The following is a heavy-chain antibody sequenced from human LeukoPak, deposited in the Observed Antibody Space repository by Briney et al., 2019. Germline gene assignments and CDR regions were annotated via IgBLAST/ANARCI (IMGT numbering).Heavy chain of an antibody. V-gene: IGHV3-7*03. D-gene: IGHD3-9*01. Sequence: PGGSLRLSCAASEFSVGSNYMTWVRQAPGKGLEWVANIKQDGSEKYYVDSVKGRFTISRDNSKNTLYLQMNSLRAEDTAVYYCARGLRYFDWLFFDYWGQGTLVTVSS. J-gene: IGHJ4*02. CDR2: IKQDGSEK. CDR3: ARGLRYFDWLFFDY. CDR1: EFSVGSNY.